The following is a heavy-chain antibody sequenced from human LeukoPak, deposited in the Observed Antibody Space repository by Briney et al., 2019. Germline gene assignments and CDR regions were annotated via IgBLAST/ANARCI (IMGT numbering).Heavy chain of an antibody. V-gene: IGHV1-69*13. J-gene: IGHJ6*03. Sequence: ASVKVSCKASGGTFSSYAISWVRQAPGQGLEWMGGIIPIFGTANYAQKFQGRVTITADESTSTAYMELSSLRSEDTAVYYCARDRGILARRGYMDVWGKGTTVTISS. CDR1: GGTFSSYA. CDR3: ARDRGILARRGYMDV. CDR2: IIPIFGTA. D-gene: IGHD3-10*01.